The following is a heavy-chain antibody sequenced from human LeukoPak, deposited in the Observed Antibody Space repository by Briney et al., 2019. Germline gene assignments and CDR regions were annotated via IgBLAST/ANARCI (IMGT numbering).Heavy chain of an antibody. Sequence: TGGSLRLSCAASGFTFSSYWMSWVRQAPGKGLEWVANIKQDGSEKYYVDSVKGRFTISRDNAKNSLYLQMNSLRAGDTAVYYSSLGGSSWYRYFQHWGQGTLVTVSS. CDR1: GFTFSSYW. CDR3: SLGGSSWYRYFQH. D-gene: IGHD6-13*01. J-gene: IGHJ1*01. V-gene: IGHV3-7*05. CDR2: IKQDGSEK.